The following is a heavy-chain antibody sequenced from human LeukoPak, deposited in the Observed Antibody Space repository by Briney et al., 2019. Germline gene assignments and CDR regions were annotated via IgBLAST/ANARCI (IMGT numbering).Heavy chain of an antibody. CDR2: IYYSGST. CDR3: ARSYYYDYRQIDY. Sequence: SETLSLTCTVSGDSISTSSYYWGWVRQPPGGGMEWLGRIYYSGSTYYNPSRKSGVTRSVYTSKNQFSLKLYSVTAAHTAVFYCARSYYYDYRQIDYWGQGTLVTVSS. CDR1: GDSISTSSYY. V-gene: IGHV4-39*01. D-gene: IGHD3-22*01. J-gene: IGHJ4*02.